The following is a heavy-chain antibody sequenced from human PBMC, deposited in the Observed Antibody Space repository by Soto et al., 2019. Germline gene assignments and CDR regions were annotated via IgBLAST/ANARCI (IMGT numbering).Heavy chain of an antibody. CDR3: AILSSPGAIFFVP. D-gene: IGHD2-21*01. V-gene: IGHV5-51*01. CDR2: IHPSDSET. CDR1: GYNFTAYW. J-gene: IGHJ5*02. Sequence: EVQLVQSGAEVKKPGESLKISCEISGYNFTAYWLGWVRQVPGKGLEWVGNIHPSDSETHYMPSFQGRVTFSVDKSMSTAFLQWTTLQASGSTIYFWAILSSPGAIFFVPWCQGTLVTVSP.